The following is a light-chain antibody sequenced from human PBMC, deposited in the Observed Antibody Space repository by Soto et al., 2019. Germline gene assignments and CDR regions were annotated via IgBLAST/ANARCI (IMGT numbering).Light chain of an antibody. V-gene: IGKV3-20*01. CDR2: DAS. Sequence: EIVLTQSPGTLSLSPGERATLSCRASQNVNSDYLAWYQQKPGQAPRLLISDASNRAAGIPDRFSGRGSGTDFTLTISRLEPEDSEVYFCEQYGSSPLTFGPGNKVYI. CDR1: QNVNSDY. CDR3: EQYGSSPLT. J-gene: IGKJ3*01.